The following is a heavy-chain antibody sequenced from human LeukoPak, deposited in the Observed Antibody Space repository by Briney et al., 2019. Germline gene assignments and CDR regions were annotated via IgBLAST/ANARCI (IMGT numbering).Heavy chain of an antibody. Sequence: GGSLRLSCAASGFTFSSYSMNWVRQAPGKGLEWVSYISSSSSTIYYADSVKGRFTISRDNAKNSLYLQMNSLRAEDTAVYYCAGTTVVTPSYFDYWGQGTLVTVSS. V-gene: IGHV3-48*01. D-gene: IGHD4-23*01. CDR3: AGTTVVTPSYFDY. CDR1: GFTFSSYS. J-gene: IGHJ4*02. CDR2: ISSSSSTI.